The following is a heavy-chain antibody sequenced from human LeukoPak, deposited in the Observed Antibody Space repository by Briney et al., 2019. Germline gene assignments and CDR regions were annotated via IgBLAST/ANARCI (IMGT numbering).Heavy chain of an antibody. J-gene: IGHJ5*02. V-gene: IGHV4-59*01. D-gene: IGHD3-10*01. Sequence: SETLSLTCTVSGRSISSYYWSWIRQPPGKGLEWIGYIYYSGSTNYNPSLKSRVTISVDTSKNQFSLKLSSVTAADTAVYYCARDYYGRFDPWGQGTLVTVSS. CDR2: IYYSGST. CDR1: GRSISSYY. CDR3: ARDYYGRFDP.